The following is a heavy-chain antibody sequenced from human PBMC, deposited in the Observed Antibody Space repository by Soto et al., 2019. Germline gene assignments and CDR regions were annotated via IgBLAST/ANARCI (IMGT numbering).Heavy chain of an antibody. CDR3: SRIYSMSSLGFDC. CDR2: IRSKPYGGTT. J-gene: IGHJ4*02. V-gene: IGHV3-49*03. D-gene: IGHD1-26*01. CDR1: GFSFGDYG. Sequence: PGGSLRLSCTASGFSFGDYGMSWFRQAPGKGLEWVAFIRSKPYGGTTEYAAAVKGRFTISRDDPKSIAYLQMNSLKTEDTAVYYWSRIYSMSSLGFDCWGQGTLVTVFS.